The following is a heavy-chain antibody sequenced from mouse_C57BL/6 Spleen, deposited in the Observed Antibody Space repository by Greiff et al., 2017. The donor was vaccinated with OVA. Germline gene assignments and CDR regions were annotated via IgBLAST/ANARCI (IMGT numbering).Heavy chain of an antibody. V-gene: IGHV1-18*01. CDR1: GYTFTDYN. J-gene: IGHJ3*01. Sequence: EVQLQQSGPELVKPGASVKIPCKASGYTFTDYNMDWVKQSHGKSLEWIGDINPNNGGTIYNQKFKGKATLTVDTSSSTAYMELRSLTSEDTAVYYCARGDYEAWFAYWGQGTLVTVSA. CDR3: ARGDYEAWFAY. CDR2: INPNNGGT. D-gene: IGHD2-4*01.